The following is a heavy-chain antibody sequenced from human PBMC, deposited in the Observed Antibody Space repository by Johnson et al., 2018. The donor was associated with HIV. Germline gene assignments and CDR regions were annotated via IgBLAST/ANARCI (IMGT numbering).Heavy chain of an antibody. D-gene: IGHD1-26*01. CDR2: INGDGSGI. Sequence: QVQLVESGGGVVQPGGSLRLSCAASGVTISSFGMHWVRQAPGKGLEWVSRINGDGSGITYADSVKGRFTISRDNAKNTLYLQMNSLSAEDTAVYYCARRGVGATTDAFDRWGKGTMVAVSS. J-gene: IGHJ3*01. CDR3: ARRGVGATTDAFDR. V-gene: IGHV3-NL1*01. CDR1: GVTISSFG.